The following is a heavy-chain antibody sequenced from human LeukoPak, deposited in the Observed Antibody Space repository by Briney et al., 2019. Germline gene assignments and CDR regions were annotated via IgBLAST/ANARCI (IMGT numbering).Heavy chain of an antibody. CDR3: ARDNSVGDIAWWFDP. J-gene: IGHJ5*02. Sequence: GASVKVSCKASGYTFTGYYMHWVRQAPGQGREWMGWINPNSGGTNYAQKFQGRVTMTRDMSTTTDYMELSSLRSEDTAVYYCARDNSVGDIAWWFDPWGQGTLVTVSS. CDR2: INPNSGGT. CDR1: GYTFTGYY. D-gene: IGHD3-16*02. V-gene: IGHV1-2*02.